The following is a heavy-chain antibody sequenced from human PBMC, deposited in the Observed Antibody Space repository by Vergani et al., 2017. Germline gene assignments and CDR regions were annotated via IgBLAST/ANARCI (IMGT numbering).Heavy chain of an antibody. CDR1: GFTFSSYS. D-gene: IGHD2-21*01. CDR2: ISSGSSYI. CDR3: ARDSHI. V-gene: IGHV3-21*01. J-gene: IGHJ4*02. Sequence: VQLVESGGGVVQPGRSLRLSCAASGFTFSSYSMNWVRQAPGKGLEWVSSISSGSSYIYYADSVKGRFTISRDNAKNSLYLQMNSLRAEDTAVYFCARDSHIWGQGTLVTVSS.